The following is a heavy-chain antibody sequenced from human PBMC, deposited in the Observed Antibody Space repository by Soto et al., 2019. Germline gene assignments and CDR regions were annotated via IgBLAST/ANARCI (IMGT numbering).Heavy chain of an antibody. CDR2: IIPISGTA. Sequence: QVQLVQSGAEVKKPGSSVKVSCKASGSTFSSYAISWVRQAPGQGLEWMGGIIPISGTANYAEKSQGSVTITAHEFTSTADMELSSLRSEDTAVYYCARSHGSSTSLQIYYYNSSGMDVWGQGTKVTVSS. V-gene: IGHV1-69*01. D-gene: IGHD2-2*01. CDR3: ARSHGSSTSLQIYYYNSSGMDV. CDR1: GSTFSSYA. J-gene: IGHJ6*02.